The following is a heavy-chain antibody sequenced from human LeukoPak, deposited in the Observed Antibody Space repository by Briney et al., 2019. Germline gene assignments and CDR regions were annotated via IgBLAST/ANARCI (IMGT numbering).Heavy chain of an antibody. D-gene: IGHD3-10*01. Sequence: GESLKISCKGSGYSFTSYRIGWVRQMPGKGLEWMGIIYPGDSDTRYSPSFQGQVTISADKSISTAYLQWSSLKASDTAMYYCARRGERITMVRGVLADAFDIWGQGTMVTVSS. V-gene: IGHV5-51*01. CDR3: ARRGERITMVRGVLADAFDI. J-gene: IGHJ3*02. CDR2: IYPGDSDT. CDR1: GYSFTSYR.